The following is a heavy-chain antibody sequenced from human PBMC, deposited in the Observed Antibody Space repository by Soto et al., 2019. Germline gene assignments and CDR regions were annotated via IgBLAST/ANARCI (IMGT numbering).Heavy chain of an antibody. CDR2: IDPSDSYT. Sequence: PGEALKISWKGAGYSFTSYWISLVLQMPGKGLEWMGRIDPSDSYTNYSPSFQGHVTISADKSISTAYLQWSSLKASDTAMYYCARPDYDFRNGMAVWGQGTTVT. CDR3: ARPDYDFRNGMAV. V-gene: IGHV5-10-1*01. J-gene: IGHJ6*02. D-gene: IGHD3-3*01. CDR1: GYSFTSYW.